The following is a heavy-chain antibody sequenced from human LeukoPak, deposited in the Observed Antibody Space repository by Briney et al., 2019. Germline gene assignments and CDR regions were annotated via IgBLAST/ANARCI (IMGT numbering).Heavy chain of an antibody. CDR2: INHSGST. Sequence: SETLSLTCAVYGGSFSGYYWSWIRQPPGKGLEWIGEINHSGSTNYNPSLKSRVTISVGTSKNQFSLKLSSVTAADTAVYYCARGGYRGRSSRSYFDCWGQGTLVTVSS. CDR1: GGSFSGYY. J-gene: IGHJ4*02. V-gene: IGHV4-34*01. D-gene: IGHD6-6*01. CDR3: ARGGYRGRSSRSYFDC.